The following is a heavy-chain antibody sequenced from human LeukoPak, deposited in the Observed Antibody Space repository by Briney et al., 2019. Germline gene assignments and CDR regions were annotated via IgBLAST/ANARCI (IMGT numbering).Heavy chain of an antibody. V-gene: IGHV1-8*03. J-gene: IGHJ5*02. CDR1: GYTFTSYD. CDR3: ARDSRIAARRRWFDP. D-gene: IGHD6-6*01. CDR2: MNPNSGNT. Sequence: ASVKVSCKASGYTFTSYDINWVRQATGRWLEWMGWMNPNSGNTGYAQKFQGRVTITRNTSISTAYMELSSLRSEDTAVYYCARDSRIAARRRWFDPWGQGTLVTVSS.